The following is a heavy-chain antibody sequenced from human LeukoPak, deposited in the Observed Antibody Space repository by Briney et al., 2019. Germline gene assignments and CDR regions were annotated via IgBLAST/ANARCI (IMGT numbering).Heavy chain of an antibody. V-gene: IGHV1-69*05. CDR1: GGTFSSYA. J-gene: IGHJ4*02. CDR2: IIPIFGTA. Sequence: SVKVSCKASGGTFSSYAISWVRQAPGQGLEWVGGIIPIFGTANYAQKFQGRVTITTDETTSTAYMELNSLRSEDTAVYYCARHASSCYYYEYYFDYWGQGTLVTVSS. D-gene: IGHD3-22*01. CDR3: ARHASSCYYYEYYFDY.